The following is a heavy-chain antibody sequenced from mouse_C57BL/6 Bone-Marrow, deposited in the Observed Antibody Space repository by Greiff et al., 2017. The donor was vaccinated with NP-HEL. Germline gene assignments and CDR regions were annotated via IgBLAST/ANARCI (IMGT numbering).Heavy chain of an antibody. J-gene: IGHJ1*03. CDR1: GFSLTSSG. Sequence: VQLQQSGPGLVQPSQSLSITCTVSGFSLTSSGVHWVRQSPGKGLVWLGAIWSGGSSDYNAAFISILSISKDKSKSQVYFKRNSLQADDTAIYYSARRGDYYGSSPHWNFDVWGTGTPVTVSS. CDR3: ARRGDYYGSSPHWNFDV. V-gene: IGHV2-2*01. D-gene: IGHD1-1*01. CDR2: IWSGGSS.